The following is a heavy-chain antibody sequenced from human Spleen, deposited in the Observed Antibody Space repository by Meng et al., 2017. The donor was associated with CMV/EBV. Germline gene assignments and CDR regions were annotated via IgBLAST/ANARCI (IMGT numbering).Heavy chain of an antibody. J-gene: IGHJ4*02. Sequence: GVLKISCSASGFTFSSYTMTWVRVAPGKGLEWVSFVSTSGTYIYYADSVEGRFTISRDNAKNSLYLQMNSLRAEDTAVYFCAKLKGVDTAVVPPSWGQGTLVTVS. V-gene: IGHV3-21*01. CDR2: VSTSGTYI. CDR1: GFTFSSYT. CDR3: AKLKGVDTAVVPPS. D-gene: IGHD5-18*01.